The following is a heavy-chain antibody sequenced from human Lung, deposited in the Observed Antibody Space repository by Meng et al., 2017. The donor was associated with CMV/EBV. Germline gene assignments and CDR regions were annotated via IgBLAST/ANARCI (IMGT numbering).Heavy chain of an antibody. CDR1: GFTFSSYG. V-gene: IGHV3-30*02. CDR2: MRYDGSNK. CDR3: AKAVIQLELAGIPYSFDY. Sequence: GESLKLSCEASGFTFSSYGMHWVRQAPGKGLEWVAFMRYDGSNKYYADSVKGLFTISRDYSKNTLYLQMNSLRAEDTAVYYCAKAVIQLELAGIPYSFDYWGQGTLVXVSS. J-gene: IGHJ4*02. D-gene: IGHD5-18*01.